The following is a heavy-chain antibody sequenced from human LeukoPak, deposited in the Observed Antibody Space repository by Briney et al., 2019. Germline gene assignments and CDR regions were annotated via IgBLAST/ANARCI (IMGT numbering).Heavy chain of an antibody. V-gene: IGHV4-31*03. CDR3: ARGPRGQLRGDY. CDR2: IYYSGST. D-gene: IGHD2-2*01. Sequence: SQTLSLTCTVSGGSISSGGYYWSWIRQHPGKGLEWIGYIYYSGSTYYNPSLKSRVTISVDTSKNQFSLKLSSVTAADTAVYYCARGPRGQLRGDYWGRGPRVTVSS. J-gene: IGHJ4*02. CDR1: GGSISSGGYY.